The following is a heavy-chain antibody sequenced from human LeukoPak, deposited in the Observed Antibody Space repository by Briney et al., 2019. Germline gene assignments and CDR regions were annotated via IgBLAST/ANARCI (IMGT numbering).Heavy chain of an antibody. CDR2: MNPDNGNT. Sequence: ASVKVSCKASGFTFTSYDINWVRQASGQGLEWMGWMNPDNGNTGYAQKFQGRVTMTRDTSISTAYMELRGLRSEDTAVYYCVRDGEGVAISVNYWFDPWGQGTLVTVSS. J-gene: IGHJ5*02. D-gene: IGHD3-10*01. CDR1: GFTFTSYD. V-gene: IGHV1-8*01. CDR3: VRDGEGVAISVNYWFDP.